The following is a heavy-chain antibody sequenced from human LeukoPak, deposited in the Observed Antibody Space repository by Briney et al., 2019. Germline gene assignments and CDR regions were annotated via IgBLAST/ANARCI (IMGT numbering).Heavy chain of an antibody. D-gene: IGHD2-2*02. Sequence: EASVKVSCKASGGTFSSYAISWVRQAPGQGLEWMGGIIPIFGTANYAQKFQGRVTITADESTSTAYMELSSLRSEDTAVYYCARARYCSSTSCYTGYYYYGMDVWGQGTTVTVSS. J-gene: IGHJ6*02. CDR3: ARARYCSSTSCYTGYYYYGMDV. CDR2: IIPIFGTA. V-gene: IGHV1-69*13. CDR1: GGTFSSYA.